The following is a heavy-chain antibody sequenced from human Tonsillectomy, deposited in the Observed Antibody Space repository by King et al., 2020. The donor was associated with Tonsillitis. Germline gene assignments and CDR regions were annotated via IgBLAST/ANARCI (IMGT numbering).Heavy chain of an antibody. D-gene: IGHD5-12*01. Sequence: VQLVESGGGLVQPGGSLRLSCAASGFPFSSYAMSWVRQAPGKGLEWVSAIGGSGGSTHYAESLKGRFTISRDNSKNTLYVQTNSLRVEDTAVYYCAKHRGENSGYDFDFWGQGTLVSVSS. CDR2: IGGSGGST. V-gene: IGHV3-23*04. J-gene: IGHJ4*02. CDR3: AKHRGENSGYDFDF. CDR1: GFPFSSYA.